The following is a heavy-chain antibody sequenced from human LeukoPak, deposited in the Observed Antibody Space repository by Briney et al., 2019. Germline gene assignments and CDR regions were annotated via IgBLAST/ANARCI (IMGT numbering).Heavy chain of an antibody. J-gene: IGHJ4*02. D-gene: IGHD3-9*01. CDR3: ARFGLRYFDWLPFDY. V-gene: IGHV3-11*06. Sequence: GGSLRLSCAASGFTFSDYYMSWIRQAPGKGLEWVSCISSSSSYTNYADSVKGRFTISRDNAKNSLYLHMNSLRAEDTAVYYCARFGLRYFDWLPFDYWGQGTLVTVFS. CDR1: GFTFSDYY. CDR2: ISSSSSYT.